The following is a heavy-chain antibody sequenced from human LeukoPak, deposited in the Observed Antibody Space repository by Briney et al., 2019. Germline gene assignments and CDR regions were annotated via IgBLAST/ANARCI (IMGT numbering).Heavy chain of an antibody. CDR1: GYTFTGYY. Sequence: ASVKVSCKSSGYTFTGYYMHWARQAPGQGLEWMGWINPNSGCTNYAQKFQGWVTMTRDTSISTAYMELSRLRSDDTAVYYCARAVAGTSPVDYWGQGTLVTVSS. CDR2: INPNSGCT. J-gene: IGHJ4*02. CDR3: ARAVAGTSPVDY. V-gene: IGHV1-2*04. D-gene: IGHD6-19*01.